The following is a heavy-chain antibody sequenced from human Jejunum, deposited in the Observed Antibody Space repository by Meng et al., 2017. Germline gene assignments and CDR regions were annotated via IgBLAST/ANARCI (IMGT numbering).Heavy chain of an antibody. J-gene: IGHJ4*02. Sequence: GESLKISCVASGFSFSTYAMRWVRPTPGKGLEWVSAISSGGIATYYADSVKGRFTISRDNSKNTLYLELSSLRAEDTATFYCAKQNSRCYYYLEYWGQGTLVTVSS. CDR1: GFSFSTYA. CDR3: AKQNSRCYYYLEY. CDR2: ISSGGIAT. D-gene: IGHD3-22*01. V-gene: IGHV3-23*01.